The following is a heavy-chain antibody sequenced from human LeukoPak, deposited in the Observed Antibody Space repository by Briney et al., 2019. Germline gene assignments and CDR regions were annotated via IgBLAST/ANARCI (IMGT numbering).Heavy chain of an antibody. V-gene: IGHV3-7*04. CDR2: IRQDGSEK. CDR3: ARDWPPNWFDP. Sequence: PEGSLRLSCAASGFTFSSYWMSWVRQAPGKGLEWVANIRQDGSEKYYVDSVKGRFTISRDNAKNSLYLQMNSLRAEDTAVYYCARDWPPNWFDPWGQGTLVTVSS. CDR1: GFTFSSYW. J-gene: IGHJ5*02.